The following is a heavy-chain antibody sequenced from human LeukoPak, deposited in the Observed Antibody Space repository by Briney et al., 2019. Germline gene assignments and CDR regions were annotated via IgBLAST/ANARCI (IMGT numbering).Heavy chain of an antibody. V-gene: IGHV4-31*03. CDR1: GGSISSGGYY. J-gene: IGHJ5*02. Sequence: SQTLSFTCTVSGGSISSGGYYWSWIRQHPGKGLEWIGYIYYSGRPYYNPSLKSRVTISVDTSKNQFSLNLTSVTAADTAVYYCARDIRPYNWFDPWGQGTLVTVSS. D-gene: IGHD2-2*02. CDR3: ARDIRPYNWFDP. CDR2: IYYSGRP.